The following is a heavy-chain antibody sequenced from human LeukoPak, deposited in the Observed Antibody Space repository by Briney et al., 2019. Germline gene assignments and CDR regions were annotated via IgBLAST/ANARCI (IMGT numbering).Heavy chain of an antibody. CDR2: FDPEDGET. V-gene: IGHV1-24*01. D-gene: IGHD2-15*01. CDR1: GYTLTELS. CDR3: ATDSDCSGGSCYSVDWFDP. J-gene: IGHJ5*02. Sequence: ASVKLSCKVSGYTLTELSMHWVRQAPGKGLEWMGGFDPEDGETIYAQKFQGRVTMTEDTSTDTAYMELSSLRSEDTAVYYCATDSDCSGGSCYSVDWFDPWGQGTLVTVSS.